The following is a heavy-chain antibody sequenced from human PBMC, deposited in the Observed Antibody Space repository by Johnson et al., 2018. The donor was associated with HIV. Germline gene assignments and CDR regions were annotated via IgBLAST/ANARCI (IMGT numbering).Heavy chain of an antibody. J-gene: IGHJ3*01. CDR3: AKVAVATAAGGVALDV. V-gene: IGHV3-30*09. Sequence: QEQLVESGGGVVQPGRSLRLSCAASGFTFSSYAMHWVRQAPGKGLEWVAVISYDGSNKYYADSVRGRFAISRDNSKNTLYLQMNSLRVEDTAVYHCAKVAVATAAGGVALDVWGPGTMVTVSS. CDR2: ISYDGSNK. D-gene: IGHD6-13*01. CDR1: GFTFSSYA.